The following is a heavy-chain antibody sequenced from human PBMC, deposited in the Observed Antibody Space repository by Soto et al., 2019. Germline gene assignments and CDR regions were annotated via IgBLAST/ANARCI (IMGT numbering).Heavy chain of an antibody. J-gene: IGHJ6*02. D-gene: IGHD2-2*01. CDR3: ATDSGYQLPVNYVSYGPDV. Sequence: PAWSLRLSFAASGFTFTSHAMHWVRQTPGKGLEWVAAISYDEIDKKYASSVKGRFTVSRDNVKNTLSLQMNSLRPEDTAVYYCATDSGYQLPVNYVSYGPDVWGQGSTVSV. CDR1: GFTFTSHA. V-gene: IGHV3-30*03. CDR2: ISYDEIDK.